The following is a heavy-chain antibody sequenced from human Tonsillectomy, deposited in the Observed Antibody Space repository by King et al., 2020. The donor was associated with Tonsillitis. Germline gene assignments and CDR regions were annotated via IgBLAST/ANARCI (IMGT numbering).Heavy chain of an antibody. CDR2: IAYDASYE. CDR3: AKDGIGLSDWYFEL. J-gene: IGHJ2*01. D-gene: IGHD3-16*01. Sequence: VQLVESGGGVVQPGRSLRLSCAASGFTFSNYGMHWLRQAPGKGLEWVALIAYDASYENYADSVKGRFAISRDNSKNTLHLEMHSLRVEDTAVYYCAKDGIGLSDWYFELWGRGALVTVSS. CDR1: GFTFSNYG. V-gene: IGHV3-30*18.